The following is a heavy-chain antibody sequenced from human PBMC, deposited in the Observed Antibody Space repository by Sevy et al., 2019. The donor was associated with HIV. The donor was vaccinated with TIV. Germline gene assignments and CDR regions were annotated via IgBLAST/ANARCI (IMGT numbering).Heavy chain of an antibody. CDR1: GGSISSYY. J-gene: IGHJ6*02. V-gene: IGHV4-4*07. D-gene: IGHD3-9*01. CDR2: IYTSGST. Sequence: SETLSLTCTVSGGSISSYYWSWIRQPAGKGLEWIGRIYTSGSTNYNPSLKSRVTMSVDTSKNQFSLKLSSVTAADTAVYYCARDPVYYDILTGYPYYYYYGMDVWGQRTTVTDSS. CDR3: ARDPVYYDILTGYPYYYYYGMDV.